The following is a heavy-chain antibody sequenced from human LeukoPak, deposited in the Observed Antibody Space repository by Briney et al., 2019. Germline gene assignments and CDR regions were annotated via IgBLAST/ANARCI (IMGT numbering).Heavy chain of an antibody. CDR3: GRGGRRPKYYD. J-gene: IGHJ4*02. Sequence: PSETLSLTCTVSGGSISRGDSYWSSIRQPPGKGLGWIGYIYYSGNTYYSPSLKSRVTISVDTYKNQFSLKLSSVTAADTAVYYGGRGGRRPKYYDWGQGTLVTVSS. CDR1: GGSISRGDSY. CDR2: IYYSGNT. D-gene: IGHD3-10*01. V-gene: IGHV4-30-4*01.